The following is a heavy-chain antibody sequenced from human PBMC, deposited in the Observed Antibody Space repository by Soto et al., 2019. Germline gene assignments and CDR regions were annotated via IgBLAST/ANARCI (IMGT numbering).Heavy chain of an antibody. D-gene: IGHD4-17*01. V-gene: IGHV3-23*01. CDR1: GFTFSSYA. J-gene: IGHJ4*02. CDR3: AKGGFTVTSVYFFDY. CDR2: ISGSGAST. Sequence: GGSLRLSCAASGFTFSSYAMSWVRQAPGKGLEWVTAISGSGASTYHADSVKGRFTIFRDNSKNTLFLQMDSLRAEDTAVYYCAKGGFTVTSVYFFDYWGQGTLVTVSS.